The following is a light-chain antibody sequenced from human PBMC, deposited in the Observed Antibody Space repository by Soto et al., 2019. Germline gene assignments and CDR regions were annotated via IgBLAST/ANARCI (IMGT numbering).Light chain of an antibody. Sequence: QSALTQPASVSGSPGQSITTSCTGTSSDVGGYNYVSWYQRHPGKAPKLVIYEVTKRPSGVSNRFSGSKSGNTASLTISGLQAEDETDYYCSSYTSTNHVVFGGGTKVTVL. V-gene: IGLV2-14*01. CDR1: SSDVGGYNY. J-gene: IGLJ2*01. CDR2: EVT. CDR3: SSYTSTNHVV.